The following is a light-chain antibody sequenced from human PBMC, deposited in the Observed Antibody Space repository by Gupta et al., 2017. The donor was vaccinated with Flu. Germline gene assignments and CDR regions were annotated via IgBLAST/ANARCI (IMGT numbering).Light chain of an antibody. Sequence: QSVLSPHSSASGTPGQRVTIPCSGSSSNIGSNYVYWYQQLPGTAPKLLIYRNNQRLSGVPDRFSGSKSGTAASLAISGLRAEDEADYYCAAGDDSLSSYVFGTGTKVTVL. CDR2: RNN. CDR3: AAGDDSLSSYV. J-gene: IGLJ1*01. CDR1: SSNIGSNY. V-gene: IGLV1-47*01.